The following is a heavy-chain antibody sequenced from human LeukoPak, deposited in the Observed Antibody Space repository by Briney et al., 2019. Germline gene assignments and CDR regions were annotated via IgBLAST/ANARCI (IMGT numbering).Heavy chain of an antibody. V-gene: IGHV1-2*02. D-gene: IGHD6-19*01. Sequence: ASVKVTCKSSGYTFTSYGISRVRQAHGQGIERMGWTNPNSGGTNYAQKCQGRVTMTSDTSISTADMELSRLRSDDTAGYYCARGGLNWCIAVAGSVDYWGQGTLVTVSS. CDR3: ARGGLNWCIAVAGSVDY. CDR1: GYTFTSYG. CDR2: TNPNSGGT. J-gene: IGHJ4*02.